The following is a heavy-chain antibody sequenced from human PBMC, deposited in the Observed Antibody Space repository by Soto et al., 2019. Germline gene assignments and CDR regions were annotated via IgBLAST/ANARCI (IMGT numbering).Heavy chain of an antibody. CDR1: GGSVSSGSYY. CDR3: ARGARGVRGVIYFDY. J-gene: IGHJ4*02. D-gene: IGHD3-10*01. CDR2: IYYSGST. Sequence: QVQLQESGPGLVKPSETLSLTCTVSGGSVSSGSYYWSWIRQPPGKGLEWIGYIYYSGSTNYNPSLKGRFTLSVDTSKNQFSLKLSSVTAADTAVYYGARGARGVRGVIYFDYWGQGTLVTVSS. V-gene: IGHV4-61*01.